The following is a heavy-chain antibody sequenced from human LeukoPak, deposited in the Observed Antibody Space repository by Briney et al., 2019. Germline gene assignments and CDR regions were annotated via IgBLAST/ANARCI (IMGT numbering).Heavy chain of an antibody. D-gene: IGHD1-26*01. CDR3: VKNINSGAYYYFDF. Sequence: GGSLRLSCAASGFTFSSYAMHWVRQAPGKGLEWVAVISYDGSNKYYADSVKGRFTISRDNSKYTLYLQMNSLRADDTAIYYCVKNINSGAYYYFDFWGQGTLVTVSS. CDR2: ISYDGSNK. CDR1: GFTFSSYA. V-gene: IGHV3-30-3*01. J-gene: IGHJ4*02.